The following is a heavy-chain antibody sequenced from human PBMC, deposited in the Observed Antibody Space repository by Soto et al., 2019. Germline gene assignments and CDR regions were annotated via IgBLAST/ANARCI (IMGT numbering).Heavy chain of an antibody. CDR2: IYSGGST. CDR3: ARERVDGVPNFYD. Sequence: PGGSLRLSCAASGFTVSSNYMSWVRQAPGKGLEWVSVIYSGGSTYYADSVKGRFTISRDNSKNTLYLQMNSLRAEDTAVYYCARERVDGVPNFYDWGQGTLVTVAS. D-gene: IGHD4-17*01. V-gene: IGHV3-66*01. J-gene: IGHJ4*02. CDR1: GFTVSSNY.